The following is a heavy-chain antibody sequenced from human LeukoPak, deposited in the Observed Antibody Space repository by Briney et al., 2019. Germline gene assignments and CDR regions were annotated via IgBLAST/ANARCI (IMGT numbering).Heavy chain of an antibody. Sequence: QTGGSLRLSCAASGFTFDDYAMHWVRQAPGKGLEWVSGISWNSGSIGYADSVTGRFTISRDNAKNSLYLQMNSLRAEDTALYYCAKDIAYYYDSSGYYFDYWGQGTLVTVSS. V-gene: IGHV3-9*01. D-gene: IGHD3-22*01. CDR1: GFTFDDYA. CDR2: ISWNSGSI. J-gene: IGHJ4*02. CDR3: AKDIAYYYDSSGYYFDY.